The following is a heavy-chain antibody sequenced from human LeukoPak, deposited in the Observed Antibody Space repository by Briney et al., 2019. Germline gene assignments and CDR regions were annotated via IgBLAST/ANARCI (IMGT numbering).Heavy chain of an antibody. CDR1: GGSISSGGYS. V-gene: IGHV4-30-2*01. D-gene: IGHD2-2*01. J-gene: IGHJ6*02. Sequence: SETLSLTCAVSGGSISSGGYSWSWIRQPPGKGLAWIGYIYHSGSTYYNPSLKSRVTISVDRSKNQFSLKPSSVTAADTAVYYCARSPGYCSSTSCYYYYGMDVWGQGTTVTVSS. CDR3: ARSPGYCSSTSCYYYYGMDV. CDR2: IYHSGST.